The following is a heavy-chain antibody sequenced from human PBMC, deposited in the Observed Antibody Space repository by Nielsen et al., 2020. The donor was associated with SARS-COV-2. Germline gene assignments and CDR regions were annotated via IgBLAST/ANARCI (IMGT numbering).Heavy chain of an antibody. J-gene: IGHJ3*02. CDR2: ISSSSSTI. D-gene: IGHD5-24*01. V-gene: IGHV3-48*02. Sequence: GESLKISCAASGFTFSSYEMNWVRQAPGKGLEWVSYISSSSSTIYYADSVKGRFTISRDNAKNSLYLQMNSLRDEDTAVYYCARVEMDAFDIWGQGTMVTVSS. CDR1: GFTFSSYE. CDR3: ARVEMDAFDI.